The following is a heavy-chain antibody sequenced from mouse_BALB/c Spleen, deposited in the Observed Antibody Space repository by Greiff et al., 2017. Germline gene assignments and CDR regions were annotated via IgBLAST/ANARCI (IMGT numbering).Heavy chain of an antibody. CDR3: TRIYYGYDYFDY. CDR1: GYTFTSYY. J-gene: IGHJ2*01. V-gene: IGHV1S81*02. D-gene: IGHD2-2*01. CDR2: INPSNGGT. Sequence: QVQLQQPGAELVKPGASVKLSCKASGYTFTSYYMYWVKQRPGQGLEWIGGINPSNGGTNFNEKFKSKATLTVDKSSSTAYMQLSSLTSEDSAVYYCTRIYYGYDYFDYWGQGTTLTVSS.